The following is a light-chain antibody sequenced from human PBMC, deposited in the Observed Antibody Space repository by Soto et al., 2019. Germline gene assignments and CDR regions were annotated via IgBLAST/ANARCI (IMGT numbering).Light chain of an antibody. V-gene: IGLV1-44*01. CDR1: SSNIGSNT. CDR2: SND. Sequence: QSVLTQPPSASGTPGQRVTISCSGSSSNIGSNTVNWYQQLPGTAPKLLISSNDQRPSGVPDRFSGSKSGTSASLAISGLLSDDESDYYCAAWDDSLHAVVFGGGTKVTVL. J-gene: IGLJ2*01. CDR3: AAWDDSLHAVV.